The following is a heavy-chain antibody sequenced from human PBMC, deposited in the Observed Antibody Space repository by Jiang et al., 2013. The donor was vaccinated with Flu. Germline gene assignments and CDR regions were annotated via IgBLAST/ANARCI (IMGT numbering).Heavy chain of an antibody. CDR1: GGSISSSSFY. D-gene: IGHD2-2*01. J-gene: IGHJ4*02. CDR3: ARLRYCNSPSCQVDGSYSFDY. V-gene: IGHV4-39*01. CDR2: IYYSGNS. Sequence: KPSETLSLTCTVSGGSISSSSFYWGWIRQPPGKGLEWIGTIYYSGNSYYSPSLKSRVTISADTSKNHFSLNLNSVTAADTAVYYCARLRYCNSPSCQVDGSYSFDYWGQGTLVTVSS.